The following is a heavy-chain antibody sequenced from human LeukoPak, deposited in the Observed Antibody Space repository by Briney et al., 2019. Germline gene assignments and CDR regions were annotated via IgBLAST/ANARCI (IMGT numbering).Heavy chain of an antibody. CDR2: IYWDDDK. V-gene: IGHV2-5*02. J-gene: IGHJ4*02. CDR1: GFSLSTSGVG. Sequence: SGPTLFKPTPPLTLTSTFSGFSLSTSGVGVGWIRQPPGKALEWLAFIYWDDDKRYSPSLKSRLTITKDTSKNQVVLTMTNMDPVDTATYYCAHRRIIAGYVSGGIDYWGQGTLVTVSS. CDR3: AHRRIIAGYVSGGIDY. D-gene: IGHD6-19*01.